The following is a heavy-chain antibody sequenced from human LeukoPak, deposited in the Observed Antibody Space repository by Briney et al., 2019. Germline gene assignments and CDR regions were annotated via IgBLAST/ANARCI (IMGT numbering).Heavy chain of an antibody. D-gene: IGHD4-17*01. CDR3: ARDDGDYLTWNWFDP. V-gene: IGHV3-48*01. J-gene: IGHJ5*02. Sequence: PGGSLRLSCAASGFTFSSYIMNTVRQAPGQRLGWVSYISSSSSTIYYADSVKCRFTISRDNAKNSLYLQMNSLRAEDTAVYYCARDDGDYLTWNWFDPWGQGTLVTVSS. CDR1: GFTFSSYI. CDR2: ISSSSSTI.